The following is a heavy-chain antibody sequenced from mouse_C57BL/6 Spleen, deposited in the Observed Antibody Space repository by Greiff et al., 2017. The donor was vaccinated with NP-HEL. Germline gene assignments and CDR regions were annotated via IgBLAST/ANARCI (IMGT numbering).Heavy chain of an antibody. J-gene: IGHJ4*01. CDR2: IYPRSGNT. CDR3: ARTEQQPDAMDY. D-gene: IGHD3-1*01. CDR1: GYTFTSYG. V-gene: IGHV1-81*01. Sequence: QVHVKQPGAELARPGASVKLSCKASGYTFTSYGMSWVKQRPGQGLEWIGVIYPRSGNTNYNEKFKGKATLTADKSSSTAYMQLRSLTSEDSAVYFCARTEQQPDAMDYWGQGTSVTVSS.